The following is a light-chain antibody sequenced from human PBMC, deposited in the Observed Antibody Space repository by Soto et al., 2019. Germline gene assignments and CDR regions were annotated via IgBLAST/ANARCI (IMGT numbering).Light chain of an antibody. CDR1: QSITNNY. CDR2: AAS. CDR3: QQYDSSLYT. Sequence: EIVLTQSPGTLSLSPGERATLSCRASQSITNNYLAWYQQKPGQPPRLLIYAASRRAAGIPDRFSGSGSGTDFTLTVSRLEPEDFAVYYCQQYDSSLYTFGQGTKVEI. V-gene: IGKV3-20*01. J-gene: IGKJ2*01.